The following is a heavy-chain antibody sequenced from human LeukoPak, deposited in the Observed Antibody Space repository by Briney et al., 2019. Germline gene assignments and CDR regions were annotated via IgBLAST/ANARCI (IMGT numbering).Heavy chain of an antibody. J-gene: IGHJ3*02. CDR2: ISGSGGST. V-gene: IGHV3-23*01. D-gene: IGHD3-22*01. CDR1: GFTFSSYA. CDR3: AKALLSAMIGRQDAFDI. Sequence: PGGSLRLSCAASGFTFSSYAMSWVRQAPGKGLEWVSAISGSGGSTYYADSVKGRFTISRDNSKNTLYLQMNSLRAEDTAVYYCAKALLSAMIGRQDAFDIWGQGTMVTVSS.